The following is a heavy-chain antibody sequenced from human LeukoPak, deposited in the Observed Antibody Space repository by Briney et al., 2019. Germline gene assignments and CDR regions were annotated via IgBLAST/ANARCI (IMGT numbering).Heavy chain of an antibody. CDR2: IDPDSGGT. V-gene: IGHV1-2*02. Sequence: ASVKVSCKTSGYTFTDYYMHWVRQAPGQGLEWMGWIDPDSGGTNYAQKFQGRVTMTKDTSISTVYMGLSRLRFDDTAVYYCAREYDDSSGRKYAFDVWGQGTMVTVSS. CDR3: AREYDDSSGRKYAFDV. J-gene: IGHJ3*01. D-gene: IGHD3-22*01. CDR1: GYTFTDYY.